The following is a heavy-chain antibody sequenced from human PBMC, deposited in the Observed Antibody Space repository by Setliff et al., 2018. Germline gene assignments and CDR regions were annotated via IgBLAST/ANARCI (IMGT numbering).Heavy chain of an antibody. V-gene: IGHV1-18*01. CDR2: ISAYNGNI. D-gene: IGHD1-7*01. J-gene: IGHJ4*02. CDR3: ARYITGTTPADY. CDR1: GYTFTSYG. Sequence: ASVKVSCKASGYTFTSYGVSWVRQAPGQGLEWMGWISAYNGNINYAEKFQGRVTMTTDTSTSTAYMELRSLRSDDTAVYYCARYITGTTPADYWGQGTLVTVSS.